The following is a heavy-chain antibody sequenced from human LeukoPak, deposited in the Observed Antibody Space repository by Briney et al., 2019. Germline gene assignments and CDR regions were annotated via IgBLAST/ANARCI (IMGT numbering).Heavy chain of an antibody. CDR2: IYAGDSDT. Sequence: TGESLKISCKGSGFSFTNYWIGWVRQMPGTGLEWVGIIYAGDSDTRYSPSFQGQVTISADKTITTAYLQWSSLKASDTAMYYWAVSTGGGRGDYGGREPLVPVP. D-gene: IGHD2/OR15-2a*01. CDR3: AVSTGGGRGDY. V-gene: IGHV5-51*01. J-gene: IGHJ4*02. CDR1: GFSFTNYW.